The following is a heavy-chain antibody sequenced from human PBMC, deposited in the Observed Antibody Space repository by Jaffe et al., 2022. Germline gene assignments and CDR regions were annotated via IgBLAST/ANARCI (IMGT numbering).Heavy chain of an antibody. J-gene: IGHJ3*02. D-gene: IGHD5-18*01. CDR1: GGSFSGYY. CDR3: ARGLKTRYSYGYTSFDI. CDR2: INHSGST. Sequence: QVQLQQWGAGLLKPSETLSLTCAVYGGSFSGYYWSWIRQPPGKGLEWIGEINHSGSTNYNPSLKSRVTISVDTSKNQFSLKLSSVTAADTAVYYCARGLKTRYSYGYTSFDIWGQGTMVTVSS. V-gene: IGHV4-34*01.